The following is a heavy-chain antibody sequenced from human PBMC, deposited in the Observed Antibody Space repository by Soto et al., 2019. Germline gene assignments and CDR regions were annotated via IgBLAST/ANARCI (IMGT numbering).Heavy chain of an antibody. V-gene: IGHV3-66*01. CDR1: GFTVSTNY. D-gene: IGHD6-19*01. Sequence: EVQLVESGGGLVQPGGSLRLSCAASGFTVSTNYMSWVRQAPGKGLEWVSIIYSVGNTYYADSVRGRFTISRDNSKNTLYLQMNSLRAEDTAGDYCAGGAVACISIFDYWGQGTLVTVSS. J-gene: IGHJ4*02. CDR2: IYSVGNT. CDR3: AGGAVACISIFDY.